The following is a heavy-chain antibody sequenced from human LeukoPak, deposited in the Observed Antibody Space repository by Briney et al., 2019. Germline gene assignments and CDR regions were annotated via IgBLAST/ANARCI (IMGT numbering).Heavy chain of an antibody. V-gene: IGHV4-34*12. D-gene: IGHD4-23*01. CDR1: GESLNYYY. CDR3: ASGAWAARLNS. J-gene: IGHJ4*02. Sequence: PSDTLSLTCAVYGESLNYYYWSWIRQSPGKGLEWIGDIFDGKTINYNPSLKSRVTISAATSSQQFSLNLKSVTAADTAVYSCASGAWAARLNSWAQGALVIVSS. CDR2: IFDGKTI.